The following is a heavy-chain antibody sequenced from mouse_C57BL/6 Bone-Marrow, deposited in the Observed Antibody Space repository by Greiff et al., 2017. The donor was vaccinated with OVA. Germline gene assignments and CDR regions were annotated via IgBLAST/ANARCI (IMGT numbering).Heavy chain of an antibody. CDR1: GFSLTSYG. V-gene: IGHV2-2*01. J-gene: IGHJ3*01. CDR2: IWSGGST. Sequence: QVQLQQSGPGLVQPSQSLSITCTVSGFSLTSYGVHWVRQSPGKGLEWLGVIWSGGSTDYNAAFISRLSISKDNSKSQVFFKMNSLQAEDTAIYYCARGDSNYSAWFAYWGQGTLVTVSA. D-gene: IGHD2-5*01. CDR3: ARGDSNYSAWFAY.